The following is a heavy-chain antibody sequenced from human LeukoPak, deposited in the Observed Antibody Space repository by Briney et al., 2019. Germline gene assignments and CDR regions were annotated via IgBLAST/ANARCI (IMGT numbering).Heavy chain of an antibody. CDR1: GFTFSSYS. D-gene: IGHD2-2*02. CDR3: ARDGEDIVVVPAAIDY. J-gene: IGHJ4*02. Sequence: GGSLRLSCAASGFTFSSYSMNWVRQAPGKGLEWVSYISSSSSYIYYADSVKGRFTISRDNAKDSLYLQMNSLRAEDSAVYYCARDGEDIVVVPAAIDYWGQGTLVTVSS. V-gene: IGHV3-21*01. CDR2: ISSSSSYI.